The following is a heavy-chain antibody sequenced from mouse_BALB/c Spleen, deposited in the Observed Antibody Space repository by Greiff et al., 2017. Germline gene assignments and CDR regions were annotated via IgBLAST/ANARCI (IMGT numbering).Heavy chain of an antibody. CDR2: IYPGNSDT. D-gene: IGHD1-1*01. Sequence: EVKLQESGTVLARPGASVKMSCKASGYSFTSYWMHWVKQRPGQGLEWIGAIYPGNSDTSYNQKFKGKAKLTAVTSASTAYMELSSLTNEDSAVYYCTRGIFYYYGSSYAMDYWGQGTSVTVSS. CDR3: TRGIFYYYGSSYAMDY. J-gene: IGHJ4*01. CDR1: GYSFTSYW. V-gene: IGHV1-5*01.